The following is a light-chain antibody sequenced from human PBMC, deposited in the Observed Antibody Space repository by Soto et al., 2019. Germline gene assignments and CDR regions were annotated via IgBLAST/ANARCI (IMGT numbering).Light chain of an antibody. V-gene: IGLV1-40*01. CDR1: SSNIGAGYD. Sequence: QSVLTQPPSVSGAPGQRVTISCTGSSSNIGAGYDVHWYQQLPGTAPKLLIYGNSNRPSGVPDRFSGSKSGTSASLAITVLRAEDEADCYCQSYDSSLSGWVFGGGTKVTVL. J-gene: IGLJ3*02. CDR3: QSYDSSLSGWV. CDR2: GNS.